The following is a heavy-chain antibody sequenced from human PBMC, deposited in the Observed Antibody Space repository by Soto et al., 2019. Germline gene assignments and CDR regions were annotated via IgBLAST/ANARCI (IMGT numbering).Heavy chain of an antibody. CDR3: ARDGEDYVRGTYRYFDY. D-gene: IGHD3-16*02. CDR1: GFSFSSYG. J-gene: IGHJ4*02. Sequence: QVQLVESGGGVVQPGRSLRLSCAASGFSFSSYGMHWVRQAPGKGLEWVAVIWYDGSNKYYVDSVKGRFTISRDNSKNTLYLQMNSLRAEDTAVYHCARDGEDYVRGTYRYFDYWGQGILVAVSS. V-gene: IGHV3-33*01. CDR2: IWYDGSNK.